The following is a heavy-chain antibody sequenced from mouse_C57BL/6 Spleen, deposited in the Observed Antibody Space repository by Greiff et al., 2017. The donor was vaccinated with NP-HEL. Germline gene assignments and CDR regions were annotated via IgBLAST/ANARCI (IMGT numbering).Heavy chain of an antibody. V-gene: IGHV1-85*01. CDR1: GYTFTSYD. J-gene: IGHJ2*01. CDR3: ATLDYYGSSWYFDY. D-gene: IGHD1-1*01. CDR2: IYPRDGST. Sequence: QVQLKESGPELVKPGASVKLSCKASGYTFTSYDINWVKQRPGQGLEWIGWIYPRDGSTKYNEKFKGKATLTVDTSSSTAYMELHSLTSEDSAVYFCATLDYYGSSWYFDYWGQGTTLTVSS.